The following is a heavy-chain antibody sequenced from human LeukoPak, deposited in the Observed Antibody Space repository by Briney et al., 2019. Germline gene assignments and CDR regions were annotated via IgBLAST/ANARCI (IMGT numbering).Heavy chain of an antibody. CDR2: ISGSGSST. Sequence: GGSLRLSCAASGFTFSSYAMSWVRQAPGKGLEWVSAISGSGSSTYYADSVKGRFTISRDDSKSIAYLQMNSLKTEDTAVYYCTRGFKYYDFWSGQEFDYWGQGTLVTVSS. D-gene: IGHD3-3*01. J-gene: IGHJ4*02. CDR3: TRGFKYYDFWSGQEFDY. V-gene: IGHV3-23*01. CDR1: GFTFSSYA.